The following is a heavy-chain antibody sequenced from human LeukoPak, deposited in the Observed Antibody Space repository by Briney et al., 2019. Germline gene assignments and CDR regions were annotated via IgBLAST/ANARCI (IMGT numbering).Heavy chain of an antibody. D-gene: IGHD3-3*01. CDR2: ISGSGGST. Sequence: GGSLRLSCAASGFTFSSYAMSWVRQAPGKGLEWVSAISGSGGSTYYADSVKGRFTISRDNSKNTLYLQMNSLRAEDTAVYYCAKSQITYYDFWSGYYYFDYRGQGTLVTVSS. CDR1: GFTFSSYA. J-gene: IGHJ4*02. V-gene: IGHV3-23*01. CDR3: AKSQITYYDFWSGYYYFDY.